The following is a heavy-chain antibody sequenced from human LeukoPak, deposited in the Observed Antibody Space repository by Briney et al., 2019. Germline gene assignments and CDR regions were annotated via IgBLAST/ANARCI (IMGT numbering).Heavy chain of an antibody. CDR1: GYTFTSYG. Sequence: ASVKASCKASGYTFTSYGISWVRQAPGQGLEWMGWISAYNGNTNYAQKLQGRVTMTTDTSTSTAYMELRSLRSDDTAVYYCAREPGWSGYYKTSYYYYGMDVWGQGTTVTVSS. CDR3: AREPGWSGYYKTSYYYYGMDV. CDR2: ISAYNGNT. J-gene: IGHJ6*02. D-gene: IGHD3-3*01. V-gene: IGHV1-18*01.